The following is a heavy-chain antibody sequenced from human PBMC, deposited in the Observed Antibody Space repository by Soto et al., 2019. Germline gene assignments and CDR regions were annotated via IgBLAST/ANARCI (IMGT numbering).Heavy chain of an antibody. CDR1: GGSISSGGYY. D-gene: IGHD4-17*01. CDR3: ARPLPITVTTGGYYYYYGMDV. CDR2: IYYSGST. V-gene: IGHV4-31*03. J-gene: IGHJ6*02. Sequence: PSETLSLTCTVSGGSISSGGYYWSWIRQHPGKGLEWIGYIYYSGSTYYNPSLKSRVTISVDTSKNQFSLKLSSVTAADTAVYYCARPLPITVTTGGYYYYYGMDVWGQGTTVTVSS.